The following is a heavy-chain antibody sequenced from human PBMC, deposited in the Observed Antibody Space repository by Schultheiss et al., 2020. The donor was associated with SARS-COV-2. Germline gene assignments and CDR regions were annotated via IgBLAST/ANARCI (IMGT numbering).Heavy chain of an antibody. CDR1: GGSITYYY. CDR3: ASTKPRWGYCSSTSCYSHYYYYMDV. J-gene: IGHJ6*03. V-gene: IGHV4-59*08. D-gene: IGHD2-2*01. Sequence: GSLRLSCTVSGGSITYYYWSWIRQPPGKGLEWIGYIYYSGSTNYNPSLKSRVTMSIDTSKNQFSLKLSSVTAADTAVYYCASTKPRWGYCSSTSCYSHYYYYMDVWGKGTTVTVSS. CDR2: IYYSGST.